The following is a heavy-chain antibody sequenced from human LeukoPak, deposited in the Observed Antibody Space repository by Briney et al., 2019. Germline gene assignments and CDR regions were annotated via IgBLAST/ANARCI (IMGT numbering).Heavy chain of an antibody. J-gene: IGHJ4*02. CDR3: TLYNY. V-gene: IGHV1-3*03. CDR1: GYSFTNHD. Sequence: ASVKVSCKASGYSFTNHDIHWVRQAPGQRLAWMGCINPDNGNTKYSQEFQGRVTITRDTSATTAYMELSSLRSEDMAVYYCTLYNYWGQGTLVTVSS. D-gene: IGHD2-2*02. CDR2: INPDNGNT.